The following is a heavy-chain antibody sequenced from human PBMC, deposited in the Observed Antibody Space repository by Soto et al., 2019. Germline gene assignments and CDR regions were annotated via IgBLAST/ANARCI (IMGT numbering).Heavy chain of an antibody. CDR3: ARGLTTVTTIAY. CDR1: GGSISSYY. D-gene: IGHD4-4*01. CDR2: IYHSGST. Sequence: SETLSLTCTVSGGSISSYYWIWIRQPPGKGLEWIGYIYHSGSTYYNPSLKSRVTISVDRSKNQFSLKLSSVTAADTAVYYCARGLTTVTTIAYWGQGTLVTVSS. J-gene: IGHJ4*02. V-gene: IGHV4-59*12.